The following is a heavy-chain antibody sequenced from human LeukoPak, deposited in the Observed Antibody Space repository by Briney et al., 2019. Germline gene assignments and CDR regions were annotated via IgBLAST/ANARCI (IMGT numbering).Heavy chain of an antibody. J-gene: IGHJ2*01. CDR3: ARDGRSRWYFDL. CDR1: GGSISSYY. CDR2: IYYSGST. V-gene: IGHV4-59*01. Sequence: SETPSLTCTVSGGSISSYYWNWIRQPPGKGLEWIGYIYYSGSTNYNPSLKSRVTISLDTSKNQFSLKLSSVTAADTAVYYCARDGRSRWYFDLWGRGTLVTVSS.